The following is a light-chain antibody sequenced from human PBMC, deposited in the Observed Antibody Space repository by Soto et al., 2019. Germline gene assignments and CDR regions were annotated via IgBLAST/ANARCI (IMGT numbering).Light chain of an antibody. V-gene: IGLV2-11*01. CDR3: CSYAGSTGGV. J-gene: IGLJ2*01. Sequence: QSVLTQPRSVSGSPGQSVTISCTGTSSDVGGYNYVSWYQQHPGKAPKLMIYDVSKRPSGVPDRFSGSKSGNTASLTISGLQAEDEADYYCCSYAGSTGGVFGGGTKVTVL. CDR2: DVS. CDR1: SSDVGGYNY.